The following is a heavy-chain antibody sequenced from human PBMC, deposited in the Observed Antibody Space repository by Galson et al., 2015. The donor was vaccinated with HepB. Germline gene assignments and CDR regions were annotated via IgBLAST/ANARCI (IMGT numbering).Heavy chain of an antibody. V-gene: IGHV3-33*06. Sequence: SLRLSCAASGFTFSSYGMHWVRQAPGKGLEWVAVIWYDGSNKYYADSVKGRFTISRDNSKNTLYLQMNSLRAEDTAVYYCAKDPSHYDSSGYPGVWGQGTLVPVSS. J-gene: IGHJ4*02. CDR3: AKDPSHYDSSGYPGV. D-gene: IGHD3-22*01. CDR1: GFTFSSYG. CDR2: IWYDGSNK.